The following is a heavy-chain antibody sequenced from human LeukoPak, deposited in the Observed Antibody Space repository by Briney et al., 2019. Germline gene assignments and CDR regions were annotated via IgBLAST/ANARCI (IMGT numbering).Heavy chain of an antibody. V-gene: IGHV3-23*01. Sequence: PGGSLRLSRAAPASTFSSYAMSWVRQAPGKGLEWVSAISGSGGSTYYADSVKGRFTISRDNSKNTLYLQMNSLRAEDTAVYYCAKPWCSSTSCPFDYWGQGTLVTVPS. J-gene: IGHJ4*02. CDR1: ASTFSSYA. CDR2: ISGSGGST. D-gene: IGHD2-2*01. CDR3: AKPWCSSTSCPFDY.